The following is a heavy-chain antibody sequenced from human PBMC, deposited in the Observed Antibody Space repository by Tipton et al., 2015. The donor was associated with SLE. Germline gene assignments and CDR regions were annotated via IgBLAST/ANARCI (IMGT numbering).Heavy chain of an antibody. V-gene: IGHV4-4*08. CDR2: MYRSGTT. CDR1: GGSISSDY. J-gene: IGHJ4*02. Sequence: TLSLTCSVSGGSISSDYCSWIRQLPGKGLEWIGYMYRSGTTKYNPSLKSRVTISVDTSKNQFSLKMSSVTAADTAVYYCAGGDYHGSVSYIGYWGQGSLVTVSS. CDR3: AGGDYHGSVSYIGY. D-gene: IGHD3-10*01.